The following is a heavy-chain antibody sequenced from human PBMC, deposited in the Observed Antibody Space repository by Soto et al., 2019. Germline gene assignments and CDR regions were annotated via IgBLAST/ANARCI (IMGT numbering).Heavy chain of an antibody. CDR1: GFTFDDYA. CDR3: AKTSRPEQWLGAFDI. CDR2: ISWNSGSI. D-gene: IGHD6-19*01. Sequence: GGSLRLSCAASGFTFDDYAMHWVRQAPGKGLEWVSGISWNSGSIGYADSVKGRFTISRDNAKNSLYLQMNSLRAEDTALYYCAKTSRPEQWLGAFDIWGQGTMVTVSS. V-gene: IGHV3-9*01. J-gene: IGHJ3*02.